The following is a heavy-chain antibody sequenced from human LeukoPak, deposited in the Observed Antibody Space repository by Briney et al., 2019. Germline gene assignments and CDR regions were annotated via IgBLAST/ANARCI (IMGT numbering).Heavy chain of an antibody. V-gene: IGHV1-69*04. CDR3: ARAVGSCSGGSCTNYYYGMDV. CDR2: IIPILGIA. Sequence: SVKVSCKASGCTFSSYAISWVRQAPGQGLEWMGRIIPILGIANYAQKFQGRVTITADKSTSTAYMELSSLRSEDTAVYYCARAVGSCSGGSCTNYYYGMDVWGPGTTVTVSS. J-gene: IGHJ6*02. CDR1: GCTFSSYA. D-gene: IGHD2-15*01.